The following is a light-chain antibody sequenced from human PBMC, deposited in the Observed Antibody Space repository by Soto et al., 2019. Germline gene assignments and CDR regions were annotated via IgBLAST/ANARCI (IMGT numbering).Light chain of an antibody. Sequence: DLQMTPSPSTLSASVGDRVTITCRASQSISSWLAWYQQKPGKAPKLLIYKASSLESGVPSRFSGSGAGTEFTLTISSLQPDDFATYYCQQYNSDSRTFGQGTKVEIK. CDR2: KAS. CDR1: QSISSW. CDR3: QQYNSDSRT. J-gene: IGKJ1*01. V-gene: IGKV1-5*03.